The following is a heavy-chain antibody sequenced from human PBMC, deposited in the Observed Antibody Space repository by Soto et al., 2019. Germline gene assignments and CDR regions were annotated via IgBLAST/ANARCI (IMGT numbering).Heavy chain of an antibody. J-gene: IGHJ3*02. CDR1: GGTFSSYA. D-gene: IGHD1-26*01. V-gene: IGHV1-69*13. Sequence: SVKVSCKASGGTFSSYAISWVRQALGQGLEWMGGIIPIFGTANYAQKFQGRVTITADESTSTAYMELSSLRSEGTAVYYCASYSGSYFSDAFDIWGQGTMVTVSS. CDR3: ASYSGSYFSDAFDI. CDR2: IIPIFGTA.